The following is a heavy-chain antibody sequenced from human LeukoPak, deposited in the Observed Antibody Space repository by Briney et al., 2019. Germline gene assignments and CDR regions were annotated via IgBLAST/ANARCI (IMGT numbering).Heavy chain of an antibody. J-gene: IGHJ4*02. D-gene: IGHD5-18*01. CDR2: IYSGGST. CDR1: EFTISTYG. V-gene: IGHV3-66*01. CDR3: ARDRGRYSYGYSYFDY. Sequence: GGCLRLSCAASEFTISTYGMSWVRQAPGKGLEWVSVIYSGGSTYYADSVKGRFTISRDNSKNTLYLQMNSLRAEDTAVYYCARDRGRYSYGYSYFDYWGQGTLVTVSS.